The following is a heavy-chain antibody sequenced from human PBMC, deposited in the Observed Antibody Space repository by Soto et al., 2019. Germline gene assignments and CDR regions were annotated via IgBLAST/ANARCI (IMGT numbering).Heavy chain of an antibody. CDR3: ARDLRGPDY. J-gene: IGHJ4*02. D-gene: IGHD4-17*01. V-gene: IGHV3-48*01. CDR2: IGSTRNTT. CDR1: GFTFTSFS. Sequence: EVQLVESGGGLVQPGGSLRLSCAGSGFTFTSFSMNWVRQAPGKGLEWVSYIGSTRNTTYYADSVKGRFTISRDNAKNSLYLQMNSLRAEATAVYYCARDLRGPDYWGQGTLVTVSS.